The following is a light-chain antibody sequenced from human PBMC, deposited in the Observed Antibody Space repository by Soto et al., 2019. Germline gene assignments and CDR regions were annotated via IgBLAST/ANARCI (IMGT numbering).Light chain of an antibody. V-gene: IGKV3-20*01. CDR3: QQYNRYPIT. Sequence: EIVLTQSPGTLSLSPGERATLSCRASQSVSSSYLAWYQQKPGQAPRLLIYGASSRATGIPDRFSGSGSGTDFTLTISRLEPEDFATYYCQQYNRYPITFGGGTKVEIK. CDR1: QSVSSSY. CDR2: GAS. J-gene: IGKJ4*01.